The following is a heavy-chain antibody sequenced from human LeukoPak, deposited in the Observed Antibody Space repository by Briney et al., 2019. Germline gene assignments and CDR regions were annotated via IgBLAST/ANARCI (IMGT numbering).Heavy chain of an antibody. D-gene: IGHD2-15*01. V-gene: IGHV3-23*01. J-gene: IGHJ5*02. Sequence: GGSLRLSCAASGFTFSSYAMSWVRQAPGKGLEWVSAISGSGGSTYYADSVKGRFTISRDNSKNTLYLQMSSLRAEDTAAYYCVIRCSGGSCYWFPWGQGTLVTVSS. CDR3: VIRCSGGSCYWFP. CDR1: GFTFSSYA. CDR2: ISGSGGST.